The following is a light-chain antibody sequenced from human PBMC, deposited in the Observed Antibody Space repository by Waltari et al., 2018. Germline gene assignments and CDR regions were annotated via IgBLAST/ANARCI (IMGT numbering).Light chain of an antibody. Sequence: QSALTQPASVSGSPGQSITISCPGTSSDVGSYNLVSRYQQHPGKAPKLMIYEGSKRPSGVSNRFSGSKSGNTASLTISGLQAEDEADYYCCSYAGSSTFWVFGGGTKLTVL. CDR2: EGS. CDR3: CSYAGSSTFWV. CDR1: SSDVGSYNL. J-gene: IGLJ3*02. V-gene: IGLV2-23*01.